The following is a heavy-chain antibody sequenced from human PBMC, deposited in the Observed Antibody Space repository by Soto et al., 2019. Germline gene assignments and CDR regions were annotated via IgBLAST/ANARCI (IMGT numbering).Heavy chain of an antibody. CDR3: ARRGSGSYYDY. CDR2: ISGSGDST. D-gene: IGHD1-26*01. J-gene: IGHJ4*02. Sequence: EVQLLESGGGLVQPGGSLRLSCAASGFTFSSYAMRWVRQAPGKGLEWVSAISGSGDSTYYADPVKGRFTVSRDNSKNTLYLQMNSLRAEDTAVYYCARRGSGSYYDYWGQGTLVTVSS. CDR1: GFTFSSYA. V-gene: IGHV3-23*01.